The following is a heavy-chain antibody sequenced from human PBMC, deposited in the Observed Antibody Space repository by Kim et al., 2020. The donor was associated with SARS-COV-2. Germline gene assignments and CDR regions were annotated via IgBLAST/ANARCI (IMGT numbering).Heavy chain of an antibody. CDR2: IWYDGSNK. CDR3: AREDYYDILKFDYYGMDV. CDR1: GFTLSSYG. D-gene: IGHD3-9*01. J-gene: IGHJ6*02. Sequence: GGSLRLSCAASGFTLSSYGMHWVRQAPGKGLEWVAVIWYDGSNKYYADSVKGRFTISRDNSKNTLYLQMNSLRAEDTAVYYCAREDYYDILKFDYYGMDVGGQGTTVTVSS. V-gene: IGHV3-33*01.